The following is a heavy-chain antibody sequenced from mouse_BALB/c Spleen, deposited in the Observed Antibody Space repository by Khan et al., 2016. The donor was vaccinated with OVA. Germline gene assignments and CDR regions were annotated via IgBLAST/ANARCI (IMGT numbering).Heavy chain of an antibody. J-gene: IGHJ3*01. V-gene: IGHV1-4*01. CDR2: INPSNGYT. CDR1: GYTFTSYT. D-gene: IGHD2-10*01. CDR3: VRDGAYRGNNGWFAY. Sequence: QVQLKESGAELARPGASVKMSCKASGYTFTSYTIHWIKKRPGQGLEWIGYINPSNGYTNYNQKFKDQASLTTDKSSTTAFLQLNSLTSDDSAVYNGVRDGAYRGNNGWFAYWGQGTLVTVSA.